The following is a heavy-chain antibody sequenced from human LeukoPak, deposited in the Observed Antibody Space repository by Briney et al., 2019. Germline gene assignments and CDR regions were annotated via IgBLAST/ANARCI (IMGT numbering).Heavy chain of an antibody. CDR2: IYYSGTT. D-gene: IGHD4-17*01. CDR1: GGSISNYY. V-gene: IGHV4-59*01. Sequence: SETLSLTCTVSGGSISNYYWSWIRQPPGKGLEWIGYIYYSGTTNYSPSLKSRVTISVDTSKNQFSLKLSSVTAADTAVYYCARGGDLYGDDAFDIWGQGTMVTVSS. CDR3: ARGGDLYGDDAFDI. J-gene: IGHJ3*02.